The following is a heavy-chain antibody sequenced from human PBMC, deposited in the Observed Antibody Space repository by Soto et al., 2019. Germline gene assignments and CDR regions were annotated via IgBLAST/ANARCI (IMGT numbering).Heavy chain of an antibody. D-gene: IGHD3-22*01. J-gene: IGHJ4*02. Sequence: SETLSLTCTVSGGSISSGGYYWSWIRQHPGKGLEWIGYIYYSGSTYYNPSLKSRVTISVDTSKNQFSLKVDSVTAADTAVYYCARGREIVVVTPYYFDYWGQGTLVTVSS. CDR2: IYYSGST. CDR1: GGSISSGGYY. V-gene: IGHV4-31*03. CDR3: ARGREIVVVTPYYFDY.